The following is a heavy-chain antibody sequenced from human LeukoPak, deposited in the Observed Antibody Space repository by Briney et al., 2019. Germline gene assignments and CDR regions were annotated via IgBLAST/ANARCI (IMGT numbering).Heavy chain of an antibody. CDR3: ARGELVPAAPFDY. D-gene: IGHD2-2*01. V-gene: IGHV3-21*01. J-gene: IGHJ4*02. CDR1: GFTFSSYS. Sequence: RAGGSLRLSCAASGFTFSSYSMNWVRQAPGKGLEWVSSISSSSSYIYYADSVKGRFTISRDNAKNSLYLQMNSLRAEDTAVYYCARGELVPAAPFDYWGQGTLVTVSS. CDR2: ISSSSSYI.